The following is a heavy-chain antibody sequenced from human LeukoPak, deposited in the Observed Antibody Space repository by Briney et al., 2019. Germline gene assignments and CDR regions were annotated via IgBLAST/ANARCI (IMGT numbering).Heavy chain of an antibody. J-gene: IGHJ3*02. CDR3: ATERYSYDSRLPDI. V-gene: IGHV3-53*01. CDR1: GFTVSSNY. D-gene: IGHD3-22*01. CDR2: IYSGGST. Sequence: GGSLRLSCAASGFTVSSNYMSWVRQAPGKGLEWVSYIYSGGSTYYADSVRSRFTISRDNSKNKIYLQMNSLRAEDTAVYYCATERYSYDSRLPDIWGQGTMVTVSS.